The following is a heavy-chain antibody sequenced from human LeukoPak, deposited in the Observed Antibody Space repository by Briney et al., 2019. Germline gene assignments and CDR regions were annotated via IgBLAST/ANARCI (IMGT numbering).Heavy chain of an antibody. CDR1: GGSISSGGYY. CDR2: IYHSGST. CDR3: ARDERLTVRWFDP. J-gene: IGHJ5*02. Sequence: PSQTLSLTCTVSGGSISSGGYYWSWIRQPPGKGLEWIGYIYHSGSTYYNPSLKSRVTISVDTSKNQFSLKLSSVTAADTAVYYCARDERLTVRWFDPWGQGTLVTVSS. D-gene: IGHD2-8*01. V-gene: IGHV4-30-2*01.